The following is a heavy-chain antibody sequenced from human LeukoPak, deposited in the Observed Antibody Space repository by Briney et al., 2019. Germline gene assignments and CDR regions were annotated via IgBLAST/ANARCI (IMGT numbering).Heavy chain of an antibody. CDR1: GFTFSSYN. CDR3: ARDHGTNFYDSSGYKAFDI. V-gene: IGHV3-21*06. J-gene: IGHJ3*02. D-gene: IGHD3-22*01. CDR2: ISSSSSYI. Sequence: GGSLRLYCAASGFTFSSYNMNWVRQAPGEGLERVSSISSSSSYIYYADSVKGRFTISRDNVNNSLYLQMNSLRAEDTAVYYCARDHGTNFYDSSGYKAFDIWGQGTMVIVSS.